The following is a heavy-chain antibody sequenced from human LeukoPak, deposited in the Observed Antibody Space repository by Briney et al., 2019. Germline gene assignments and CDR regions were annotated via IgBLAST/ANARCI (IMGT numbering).Heavy chain of an antibody. J-gene: IGHJ4*02. Sequence: GGSLRLSCAASGFTFSSYWMHWVRQAPGKGLVWVSRIKSDGSSTNYADSVKGRFTISGDNAKNTLYLQMNSLRAEDTAVYYCAREDDVTYYFDYWGQGALVTVSS. CDR3: AREDDVTYYFDY. CDR2: IKSDGSST. D-gene: IGHD2-21*02. V-gene: IGHV3-74*01. CDR1: GFTFSSYW.